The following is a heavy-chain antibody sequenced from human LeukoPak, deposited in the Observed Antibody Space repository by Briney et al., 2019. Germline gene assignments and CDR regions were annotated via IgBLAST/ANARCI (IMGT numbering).Heavy chain of an antibody. CDR1: EFTFSSYN. Sequence: GGSLRLSCAASEFTFSSYNMNWVRQAPGKGLEWVSAISGSANTYYTDSVKGRFTISRDNSKNTLYLQMNSFRAEDTAVYYCARHRITGRAFDYWGQGTLVTVSS. V-gene: IGHV3-23*01. CDR2: ISGSANT. D-gene: IGHD1-20*01. CDR3: ARHRITGRAFDY. J-gene: IGHJ4*02.